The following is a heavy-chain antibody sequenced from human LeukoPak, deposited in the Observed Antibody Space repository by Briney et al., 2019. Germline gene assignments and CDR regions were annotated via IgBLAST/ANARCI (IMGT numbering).Heavy chain of an antibody. CDR2: IYYSGST. V-gene: IGHV4-59*12. CDR3: ARDNYDSSTYPGYFQH. D-gene: IGHD3-22*01. J-gene: IGHJ1*01. Sequence: PSETLSLTCTVSGGSISSYYWSWIRQPPGKGLEWIGYIYYSGSTNYNPSPKSRVTISVDKSKNQFSLKLSSVTAADTAVYYCARDNYDSSTYPGYFQHWGQGTLVTVPS. CDR1: GGSISSYY.